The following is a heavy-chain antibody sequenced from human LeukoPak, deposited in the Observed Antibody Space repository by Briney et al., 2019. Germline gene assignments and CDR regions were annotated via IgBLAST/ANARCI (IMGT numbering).Heavy chain of an antibody. J-gene: IGHJ5*02. Sequence: GASVKVSCKASGYTFTSYDINWVRQATGQGLEWMGWMNPNSGNTNYAQKLQGRVTMTTDTSTSTAYMELRSLRSDDTAVYYCARRYSGSYGGIWFDPWGQGTLVTVSS. V-gene: IGHV1-18*01. D-gene: IGHD1-26*01. CDR1: GYTFTSYD. CDR3: ARRYSGSYGGIWFDP. CDR2: MNPNSGNT.